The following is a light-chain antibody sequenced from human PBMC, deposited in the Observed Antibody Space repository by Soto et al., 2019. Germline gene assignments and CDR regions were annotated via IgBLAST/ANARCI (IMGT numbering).Light chain of an antibody. CDR1: QSVRSN. J-gene: IGKJ1*01. Sequence: EVVLTQSPATLSVSPGERVTLSCRASQSVRSNLAWYQQKPGQAPRLLIYDVSNRATGIPARFSGSGSGTDFTLTISSLQAEDFATYYCQQSYRSPPTFGQGTKVDIK. CDR2: DVS. CDR3: QQSYRSPPT. V-gene: IGKV3D-15*01.